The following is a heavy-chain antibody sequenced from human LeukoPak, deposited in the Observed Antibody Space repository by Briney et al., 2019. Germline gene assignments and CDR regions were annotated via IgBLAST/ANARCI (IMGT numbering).Heavy chain of an antibody. Sequence: PGGSLRLSCAASGFTFSSYAMHWVRQAPGKGLEWVAVISYDGSNKYYADSVKGRFTISRDNSKNTLYLQMNSLRAEDTAVYYCARENYGSGSYSYLGQGTLVTVSS. CDR2: ISYDGSNK. CDR3: ARENYGSGSYSY. CDR1: GFTFSSYA. V-gene: IGHV3-30-3*01. D-gene: IGHD3-10*01. J-gene: IGHJ4*02.